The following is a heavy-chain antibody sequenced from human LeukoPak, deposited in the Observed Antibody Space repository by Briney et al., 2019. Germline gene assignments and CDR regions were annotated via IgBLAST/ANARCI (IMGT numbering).Heavy chain of an antibody. CDR3: ARGVRADIVVVPAAINRYYFDY. Sequence: SVKVSCKASGYTFTSYGISWVRQAPGQGLEWMGGIIPIFGTANYAQKFQGRVTITADESTSTAYMELSSLRSEDTAVYYCARGVRADIVVVPAAINRYYFDYWGQGTLVTVSS. CDR2: IIPIFGTA. J-gene: IGHJ4*02. CDR1: GYTFTSYG. D-gene: IGHD2-2*02. V-gene: IGHV1-69*13.